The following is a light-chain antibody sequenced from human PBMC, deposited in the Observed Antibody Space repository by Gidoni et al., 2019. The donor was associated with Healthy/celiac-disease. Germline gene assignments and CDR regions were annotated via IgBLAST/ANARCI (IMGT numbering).Light chain of an antibody. J-gene: IGKJ4*01. CDR1: QTVSSSC. Sequence: EIVLTQSPATLSLSPGERATLSCRASQTVSSSCLAWYQQKPGQAHRLLIYGASSRATGIPDRFSGSGSGTDFTITISRLEPEDFAVYYCQQYGGALTFXGXTKVEIK. CDR2: GAS. V-gene: IGKV3-20*01. CDR3: QQYGGALT.